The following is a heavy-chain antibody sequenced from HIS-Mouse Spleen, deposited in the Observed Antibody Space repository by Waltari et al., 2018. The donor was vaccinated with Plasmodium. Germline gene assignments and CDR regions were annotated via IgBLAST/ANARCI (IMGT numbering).Heavy chain of an antibody. Sequence: EVQLVESGGGLVQPGGSLRLSCAASGFPFGSYLMGWVRQAPGKGVEGVANIKQDGSEKYYVDSVKGRFTISRDNAKNSLYLQMNSLRAEDTAVYYCASSWYWYFDLWGRGTLVTVSS. CDR1: GFPFGSYL. V-gene: IGHV3-7*01. CDR3: ASSWYWYFDL. CDR2: IKQDGSEK. D-gene: IGHD6-13*01. J-gene: IGHJ2*01.